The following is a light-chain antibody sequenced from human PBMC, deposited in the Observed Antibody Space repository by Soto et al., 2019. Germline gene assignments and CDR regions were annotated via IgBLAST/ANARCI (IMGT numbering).Light chain of an antibody. V-gene: IGKV1-5*03. Sequence: DIQMTQSPSTLSASVGDRVTINCRASQSISSWLAWYQQKPGTAPKLLIYKESTLESGVPSRFSGSGSGTEFTLTISSLQPDDFATYYCQQYNSNSAFGQGTKVEIK. CDR2: KES. CDR1: QSISSW. J-gene: IGKJ1*01. CDR3: QQYNSNSA.